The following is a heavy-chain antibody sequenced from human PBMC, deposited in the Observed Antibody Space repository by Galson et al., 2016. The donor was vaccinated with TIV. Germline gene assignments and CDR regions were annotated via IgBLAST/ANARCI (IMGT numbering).Heavy chain of an antibody. D-gene: IGHD3-3*01. CDR2: IYPGDSDT. CDR3: ASYGYDFWNGQDYFFYGMDL. J-gene: IGHJ5*02. V-gene: IGHV5-51*03. CDR1: GYKFSTYW. Sequence: QSGAEVKKPGESLKIACKTSGYKFSTYWMSWVRQMPGKGPEWVGHIYPGDSDTRYSPSFQGHVTISADKSIDTAYLQWGSLKASDSSIYSCASYGYDFWNGQDYFFYGMDLWGLGTLVTVSS.